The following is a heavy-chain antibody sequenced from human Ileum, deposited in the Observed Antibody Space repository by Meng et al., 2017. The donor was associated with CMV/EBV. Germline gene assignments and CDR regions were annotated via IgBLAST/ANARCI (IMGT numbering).Heavy chain of an antibody. CDR3: VGERGADGNLGGIFVH. CDR2: VYFTGDS. J-gene: IGHJ4*02. D-gene: IGHD1-26*01. V-gene: IGHV4-39*07. CDR1: GDSINSGLFY. Sequence: SETLSLTCSVSGDSINSGLFYWGWIRQAPGKGLEWLGSVYFTGDSFYNPSLKGRHTISMDMSKNQFSLRETSVTAADTAVYFCVGERGADGNLGGIFVHWGQGMWVTVSS.